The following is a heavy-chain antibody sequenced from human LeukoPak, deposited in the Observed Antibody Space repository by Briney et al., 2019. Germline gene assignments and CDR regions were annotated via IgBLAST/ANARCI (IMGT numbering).Heavy chain of an antibody. J-gene: IGHJ4*02. Sequence: GGSLRLSCAASGFTFSSYSMNWVRQAPGKGLEWVSSISSSSSYIYYADSVKGRFTISRDNAKNSLYLQMNSLRAEDTAVYYCARDKSDSSGYYYDRGGFDYWGQGTLVTVSS. CDR1: GFTFSSYS. CDR3: ARDKSDSSGYYYDRGGFDY. V-gene: IGHV3-21*01. CDR2: ISSSSSYI. D-gene: IGHD3-22*01.